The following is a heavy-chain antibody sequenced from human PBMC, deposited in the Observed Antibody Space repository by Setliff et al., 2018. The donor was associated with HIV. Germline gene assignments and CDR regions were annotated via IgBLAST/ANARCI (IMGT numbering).Heavy chain of an antibody. CDR2: ISYSGST. J-gene: IGHJ3*02. CDR1: GASIRSQY. Sequence: SETLSLTCTVSGASIRSQYWSWIRKPPGKGLEWIGYISYSGSTNYSPSLKSRVTISVDTSKNQISLKLSSVTAADTAVYYCARDSGYYGNSHAFDIWGQGTMVTVSS. D-gene: IGHD3-10*01. V-gene: IGHV4-59*11. CDR3: ARDSGYYGNSHAFDI.